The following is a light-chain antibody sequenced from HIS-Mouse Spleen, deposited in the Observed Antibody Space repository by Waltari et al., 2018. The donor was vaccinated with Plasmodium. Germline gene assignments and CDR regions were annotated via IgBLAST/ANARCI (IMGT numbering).Light chain of an antibody. CDR3: YSTDSSGNHRV. J-gene: IGLJ3*02. Sequence: SYELTQPPSVSVSPGQMARITCSGDALPKKYAYWYQQKSGQAPVLVIYDDSKRPSGIPEGFSGSSSGTMATLTIRGAQVEDEADYYWYSTDSSGNHRVFGGGTKLTVL. CDR2: DDS. V-gene: IGLV3-10*01. CDR1: ALPKKY.